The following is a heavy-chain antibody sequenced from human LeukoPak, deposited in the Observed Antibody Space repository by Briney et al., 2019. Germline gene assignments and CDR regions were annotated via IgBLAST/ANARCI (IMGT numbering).Heavy chain of an antibody. CDR3: ARDPYDSSGRYFAL. V-gene: IGHV4-4*07. D-gene: IGHD3-22*01. Sequence: SETLSLTCTVSGGSISSYYWSWIRQPAGKGLEWIGRIYTSGSTNYNPSLKSRVTMSVDTSKNQFSLKLSSVTAADTAVYYCARDPYDSSGRYFALWGRGTLVTVSS. J-gene: IGHJ2*01. CDR1: GGSISSYY. CDR2: IYTSGST.